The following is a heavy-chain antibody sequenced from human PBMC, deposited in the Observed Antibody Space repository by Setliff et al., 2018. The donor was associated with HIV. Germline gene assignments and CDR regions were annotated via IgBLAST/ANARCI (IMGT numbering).Heavy chain of an antibody. D-gene: IGHD1-20*01. CDR2: VIPMFGIT. CDR3: PTKLYPYHTGRQYNALGHSET. J-gene: IGHJ5*02. Sequence: SVKVSCKASGGTFTNHGIGWVRQAPGRRLEWLGGVIPMFGITNDGRKFQGRVAITTDESTSTFFLELCSLTSADTAVYYCPTKLYPYHTGRQYNALGHSETWGQGALVTVST. V-gene: IGHV1-69*05. CDR1: GGTFTNHG.